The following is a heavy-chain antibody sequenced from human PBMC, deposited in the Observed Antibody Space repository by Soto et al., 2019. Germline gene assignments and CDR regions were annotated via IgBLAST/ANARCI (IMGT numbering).Heavy chain of an antibody. Sequence: PSETLSLTCTVSGGSISSSSYYWGWIRQPPGKGLEWIGSIYYSGSTYYNPSLKSRVTISVDTSKNQFSLKLSSVTAADTAVYYCARGDYDFWSGYSLTTYGMDVWGQGTTVTVSS. CDR1: GGSISSSSYY. CDR3: ARGDYDFWSGYSLTTYGMDV. D-gene: IGHD3-3*01. CDR2: IYYSGST. J-gene: IGHJ6*02. V-gene: IGHV4-39*01.